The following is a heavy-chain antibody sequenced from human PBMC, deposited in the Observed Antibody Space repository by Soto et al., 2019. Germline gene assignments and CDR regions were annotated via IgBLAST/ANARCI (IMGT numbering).Heavy chain of an antibody. V-gene: IGHV3-23*01. CDR1: GFTFSSYA. CDR2: ISGSGGST. Sequence: EVQLLESGGGLVQPGGSLRLSCAASGFTFSSYAMSWVRQAPGKGLEWVSAISGSGGSTYYADSVKGRFTISRDNSKNRRKLQVKGRRAEDRAVYYCAKGGGGRYCSSTSCYAGQNDYWGQGTLVTVSS. D-gene: IGHD2-2*01. J-gene: IGHJ4*02. CDR3: AKGGGGRYCSSTSCYAGQNDY.